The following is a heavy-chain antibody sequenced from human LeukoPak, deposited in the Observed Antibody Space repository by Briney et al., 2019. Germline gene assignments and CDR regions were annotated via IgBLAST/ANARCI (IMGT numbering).Heavy chain of an antibody. J-gene: IGHJ6*03. CDR1: GFTFSSYA. V-gene: IGHV3-23*01. CDR3: ANAEEYYRDYYYYTDF. Sequence: GGSLRLSCAASGFTFSSYAMSWVRQAPGKGLEWVSAISGSGGSTYYADSVKCRFTISRDNSKNTLYLQMNSLRAEDTALYYCANAEEYYRDYYYYTDFWGQGTTVTVSS. CDR2: ISGSGGST. D-gene: IGHD4-11*01.